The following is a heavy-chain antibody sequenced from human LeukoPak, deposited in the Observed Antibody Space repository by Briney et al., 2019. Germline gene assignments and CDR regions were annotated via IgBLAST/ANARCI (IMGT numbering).Heavy chain of an antibody. Sequence: GGSLRLSCVASGLPIADFAMHWVRQAPGKGLEWVSLISGDGVSTFYADSVKGRFSVSRDNSKNSLSLEMNSLRTEDTAMYYCARESGKFDYWGQGTLVAVSS. CDR1: GLPIADFA. CDR3: ARESGKFDY. V-gene: IGHV3-43*02. J-gene: IGHJ4*02. CDR2: ISGDGVST.